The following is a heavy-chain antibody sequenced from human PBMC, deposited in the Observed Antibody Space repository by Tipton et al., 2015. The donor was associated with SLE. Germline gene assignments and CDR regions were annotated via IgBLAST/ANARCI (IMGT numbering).Heavy chain of an antibody. D-gene: IGHD6-13*01. CDR1: GGSISSHY. CDR3: ASQFSGYSSPWFDP. Sequence: TLSLTCTVSGGSISSHYWSWIRRPPGKGLEWIGYIYYSGSTNYNPSLKSRVTISVDTSKNQFSLKLSSVTAADTAVYYCASQFSGYSSPWFDPWGQGTLVTVSS. J-gene: IGHJ5*02. CDR2: IYYSGST. V-gene: IGHV4-59*11.